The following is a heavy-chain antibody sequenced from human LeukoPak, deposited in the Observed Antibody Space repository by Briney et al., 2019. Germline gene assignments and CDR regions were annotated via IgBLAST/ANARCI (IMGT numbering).Heavy chain of an antibody. CDR3: XXXXXXRFLTPLDY. J-gene: IGHJ4*02. CDR2: IRSKAYGGTT. Sequence: GGSLRLSCTASGFTFGDYAMSWFRQAPGKGLEWVGFIRSKAYGGTTEYAASVKGRFTISRDDSKSIAYLQMNSLKTEDTAVXXXXXXXXXRFLTPLDYWGQGTLVTVSS. CDR1: GFTFGDYA. V-gene: IGHV3-49*03. D-gene: IGHD3-3*01.